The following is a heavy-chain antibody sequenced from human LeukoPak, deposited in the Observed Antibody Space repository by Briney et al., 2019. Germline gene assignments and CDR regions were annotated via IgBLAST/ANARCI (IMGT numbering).Heavy chain of an antibody. V-gene: IGHV3-23*01. CDR3: AKDDGWFGELSSDAFDI. D-gene: IGHD3-10*01. CDR1: GFTFSSYA. CDR2: ISGSGGST. J-gene: IGHJ3*02. Sequence: GGSLRLSCAASGFTFSSYAMSWVRRAPGKGLEWVSAISGSGGSTYYADSVKGRFTISRDNSKNTLYLQMNSLRAEDTAVYYCAKDDGWFGELSSDAFDIWGQGTMVTVSS.